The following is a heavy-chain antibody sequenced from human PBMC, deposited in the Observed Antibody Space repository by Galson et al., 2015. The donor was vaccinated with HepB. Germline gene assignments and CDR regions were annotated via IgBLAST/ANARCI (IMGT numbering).Heavy chain of an antibody. D-gene: IGHD2-2*01. CDR1: GYTFTGYY. CDR3: ARDPLYCSSTSCYGDNWFDP. J-gene: IGHJ5*02. V-gene: IGHV1-2*06. CDR2: INPNSGGT. Sequence: SVKVSCKASGYTFTGYYMHWVRQAPGQGLEWMGRINPNSGGTNYAQKFQGRVTMTRDTSISTAYMELSRLRSDDAAVYYCARDPLYCSSTSCYGDNWFDPWGQGTQVTVSS.